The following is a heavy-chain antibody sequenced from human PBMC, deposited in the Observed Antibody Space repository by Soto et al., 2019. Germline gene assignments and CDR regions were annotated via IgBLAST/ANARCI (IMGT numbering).Heavy chain of an antibody. CDR2: ISGSGATT. CDR1: GFTFINYA. V-gene: IGHV3-23*01. J-gene: IGHJ4*02. D-gene: IGHD4-17*01. CDR3: AKDLYCDLDF. Sequence: GGSLRLSCAASGFTFINYAMTWVRQAPGKGLEWVSTISGSGATTYYEDSVKGRYTISRDNSKNTIHLQLNSLRADDTDVYYSAKDLYCDLDFWAQGALVTVSS.